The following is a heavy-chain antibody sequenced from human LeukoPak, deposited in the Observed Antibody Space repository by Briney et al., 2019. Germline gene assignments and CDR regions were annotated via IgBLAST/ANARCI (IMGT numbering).Heavy chain of an antibody. CDR2: IWYDGSIP. CDR3: ARERRSCSSTTCFFDY. D-gene: IGHD2-2*01. CDR1: GFTFSSYC. Sequence: GESLTLSCAASGFTFSSYCMHWVRQAPGKGLEEVAVIWYDGSIPYYADSVKGRFAISRDNYKNTLYLQMTSLTAEYTAVYYCARERRSCSSTTCFFDYWSQGTLVTVSS. J-gene: IGHJ4*02. V-gene: IGHV3-33*01.